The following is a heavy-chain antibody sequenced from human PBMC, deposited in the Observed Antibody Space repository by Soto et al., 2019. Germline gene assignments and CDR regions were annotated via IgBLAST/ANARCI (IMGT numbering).Heavy chain of an antibody. Sequence: GGSLRLSCAASGFTFSDYYMSWIRQAPGKGLEWVSYISSSSSYTNYADSVKGRFTISRDNAKNSLYLQMNSLRAEDTAVYYCARERDIYCSSTSCYGYYYMDVWGKGTTVTVSS. V-gene: IGHV3-11*06. CDR2: ISSSSSYT. J-gene: IGHJ6*03. CDR3: ARERDIYCSSTSCYGYYYMDV. D-gene: IGHD2-2*01. CDR1: GFTFSDYY.